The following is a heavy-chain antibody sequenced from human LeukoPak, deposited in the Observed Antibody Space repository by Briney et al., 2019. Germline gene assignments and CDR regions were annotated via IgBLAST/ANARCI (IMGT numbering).Heavy chain of an antibody. V-gene: IGHV4-34*01. CDR3: ARVVVFGVVSSDYYYYYMDV. CDR2: INHSGGT. CDR1: GGSFSGYY. J-gene: IGHJ6*03. Sequence: PSETLSLTCAVYGGSFSGYYWSWIRQPPGKGLEWSGEINHSGGTNYNPSLKSRVSISVDRSKSQFSLKLSSVTAADTAVYYCARVVVFGVVSSDYYYYYMDVWGKGTTVTVSS. D-gene: IGHD3-3*01.